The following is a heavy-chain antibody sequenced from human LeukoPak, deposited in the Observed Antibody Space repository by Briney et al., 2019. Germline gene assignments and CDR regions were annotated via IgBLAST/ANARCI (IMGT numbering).Heavy chain of an antibody. V-gene: IGHV3-23*01. CDR2: ISGSGGST. CDR1: GFTFSSYA. CDR3: AKDTVYSGGWYDAFDI. Sequence: PGGSLRLSCAASGFTFSSYAMSWVRQAPGKGLEWVSAISGSGGSTYYADSVKGRFTISRDNSKNTLYLQMNSLRAEDTAVYYCAKDTVYSGGWYDAFDIWGQGTMVTVSS. J-gene: IGHJ3*02. D-gene: IGHD6-19*01.